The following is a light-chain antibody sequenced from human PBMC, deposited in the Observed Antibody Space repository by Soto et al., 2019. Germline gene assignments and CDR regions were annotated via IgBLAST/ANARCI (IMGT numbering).Light chain of an antibody. Sequence: EIVMTQSPATLSVSPGQRATLSCRASQSVSSNLAWYQQKPGQAPRLLIYGASTRATRIPARFSGSGSGTEFTLTISILQSEDFAVYYWQQYNNWPYTFGQGTKLEIK. CDR2: GAS. CDR3: QQYNNWPYT. CDR1: QSVSSN. V-gene: IGKV3-15*01. J-gene: IGKJ2*01.